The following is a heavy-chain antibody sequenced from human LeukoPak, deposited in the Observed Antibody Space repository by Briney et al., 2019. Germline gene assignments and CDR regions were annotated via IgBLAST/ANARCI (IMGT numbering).Heavy chain of an antibody. CDR3: VRESRSDWYVGYFDY. CDR2: ITSSGATK. D-gene: IGHD6-19*01. CDR1: GFSFSSYE. Sequence: GGSLRLSCAASGFSFSSYEMNWVRHAPGKGLEWISYITSSGATKYSADSVKGRFTISRDNAKNSLYLQMTSLRVEDTAFYYCVRESRSDWYVGYFDYWGRGTLVTVSS. J-gene: IGHJ4*02. V-gene: IGHV3-48*03.